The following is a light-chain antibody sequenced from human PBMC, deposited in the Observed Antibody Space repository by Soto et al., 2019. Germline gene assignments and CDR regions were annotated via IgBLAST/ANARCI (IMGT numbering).Light chain of an antibody. CDR3: CSYARSYTPLVI. Sequence: QSVLTQPRSVSGSPGQSVTISCSGTSSDVGGYNFISWYQHHPGKAPKLLIYDVNKRPSGVPDRFSGSKSGNTASLTISGLQSEDEADYYCCSYARSYTPLVIFGGGTKLTVL. CDR2: DVN. J-gene: IGLJ2*01. CDR1: SSDVGGYNF. V-gene: IGLV2-11*01.